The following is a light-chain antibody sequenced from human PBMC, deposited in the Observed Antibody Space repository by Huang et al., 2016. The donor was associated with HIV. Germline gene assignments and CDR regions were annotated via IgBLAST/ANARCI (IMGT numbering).Light chain of an antibody. CDR3: QQSHSSPFT. CDR1: QTISIH. V-gene: IGKV1-39*01. Sequence: DIQMTQSPSSLSAAVGDRVTITCRASQTISIHLNWYRQKPGRAPYLLVYTASSLQSGVPSRFRGSGSVTDFTLTIDSLQPEDFATYYCQQSHSSPFTFGPGTKVDI. CDR2: TAS. J-gene: IGKJ3*01.